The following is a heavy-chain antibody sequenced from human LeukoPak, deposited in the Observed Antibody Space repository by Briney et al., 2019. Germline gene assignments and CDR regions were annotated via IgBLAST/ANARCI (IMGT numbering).Heavy chain of an antibody. CDR3: ARTAGRTFDY. CDR2: INPSGGST. D-gene: IGHD6-6*01. V-gene: IGHV1-46*01. CDR1: GYTFTIYF. J-gene: IGHJ4*02. Sequence: ASVKVSCKASGYTFTIYFMHWVRQAPGQGLEWMGIINPSGGSTSYAQKFQGRVTVTRDTSTSTVYMELSSLRSEDTAVYYCARTAGRTFDYWGQGTLVTVSS.